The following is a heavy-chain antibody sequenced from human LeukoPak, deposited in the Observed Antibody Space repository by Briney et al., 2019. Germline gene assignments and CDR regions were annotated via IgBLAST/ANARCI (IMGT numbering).Heavy chain of an antibody. Sequence: PSETLSLTCTVSGGSISGYYWSWIRQPPGKGLEWIGYNYYSGSPDYNPSLKSRVTISVDTSKHQVSLNLTSVTAADTAIYYCARASGGDGSGSLWGQGTLVTVSS. V-gene: IGHV4-59*01. CDR3: ARASGGDGSGSL. D-gene: IGHD3-10*01. J-gene: IGHJ4*02. CDR2: NYYSGSP. CDR1: GGSISGYY.